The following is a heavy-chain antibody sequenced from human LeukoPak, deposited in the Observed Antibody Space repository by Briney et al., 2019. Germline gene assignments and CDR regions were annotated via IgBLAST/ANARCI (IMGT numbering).Heavy chain of an antibody. CDR1: GGSISSYY. CDR2: IYYSGST. CDR3: ASVSPGATVDY. D-gene: IGHD1-26*01. J-gene: IGHJ4*02. V-gene: IGHV4-59*08. Sequence: PAETLSLTCTVSGGSISSYYWSWIRQPPGKGLEWIGYIYYSGSTNYNPSLKSRVPISVDTSKNQFSLKLTSVTAADTPVYYCASVSPGATVDYWGQGTLVTVSS.